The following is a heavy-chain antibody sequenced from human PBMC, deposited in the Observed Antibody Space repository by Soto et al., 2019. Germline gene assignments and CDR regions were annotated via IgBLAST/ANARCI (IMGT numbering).Heavy chain of an antibody. CDR1: GGSISSSSHY. Sequence: QLQLQESGPGLVKPSETLSLTCTVSGGSISSSSHYWVWIRQPPGKGLEWIGSIYYSGDTYYNPSLRRRVNTSVDTSKNQFSVKLNSVTAADTAVYYCARHQSIVVVTAARAFDIWGQGTMVTVSS. V-gene: IGHV4-39*01. J-gene: IGHJ3*02. CDR3: ARHQSIVVVTAARAFDI. D-gene: IGHD2-15*01. CDR2: IYYSGDT.